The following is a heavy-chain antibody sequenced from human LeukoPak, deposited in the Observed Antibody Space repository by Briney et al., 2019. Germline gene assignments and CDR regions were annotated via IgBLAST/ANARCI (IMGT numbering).Heavy chain of an antibody. CDR2: IYYSGST. J-gene: IGHJ4*02. V-gene: IGHV4-39*07. CDR3: ARDGGDGYSPEYYFDY. D-gene: IGHD5-24*01. CDR1: GGSISSSSYY. Sequence: SETLSLTCTVSGGSISSSSYYWGWIRQPPGKGLEWIGSIYYSGSTYYNPSLKSRVTISIDTSKNQFSLKLSSVTAADTAVYYCARDGGDGYSPEYYFDYWGQGTLVTVSS.